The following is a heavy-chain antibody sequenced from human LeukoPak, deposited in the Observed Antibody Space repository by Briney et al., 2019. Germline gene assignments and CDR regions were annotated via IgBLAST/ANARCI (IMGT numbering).Heavy chain of an antibody. CDR2: IYGGGTT. D-gene: IGHD3-10*01. CDR3: AKDGGYGSGSYYPDY. V-gene: IGHV3-53*01. J-gene: IGHJ4*02. CDR1: GLTVSNNF. Sequence: QSGGSLILSCAASGLTVSNNFMSWVRQAPGKGLEWVSVIYGGGTTYYADSAKGRFTISRDNSKNTLFLQMNSLRADDTAVYYCAKDGGYGSGSYYPDYWGQGTLVTVSS.